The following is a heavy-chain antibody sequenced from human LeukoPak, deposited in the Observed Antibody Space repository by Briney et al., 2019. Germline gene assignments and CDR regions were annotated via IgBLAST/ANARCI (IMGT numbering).Heavy chain of an antibody. CDR1: GYTFTGYY. J-gene: IGHJ5*02. Sequence: ASVKVSCKASGYTFTGYYMHWVRQAPGQGLEWMGWINPNSGSTNYAQKLQGRVTMTMDTSISTAYMELSRLRSDDTAVYYCARGAPYTSPSGLFHPWGQGTLVTVSS. D-gene: IGHD4/OR15-4a*01. CDR2: INPNSGST. V-gene: IGHV1-2*02. CDR3: ARGAPYTSPSGLFHP.